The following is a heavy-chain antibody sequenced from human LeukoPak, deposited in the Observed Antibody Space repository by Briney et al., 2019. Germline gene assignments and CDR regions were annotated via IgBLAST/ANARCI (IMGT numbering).Heavy chain of an antibody. V-gene: IGHV3-7*01. J-gene: IGHJ5*02. CDR1: GFTFSNYW. Sequence: GGSLRLSCVASGFTFSNYWMTWVRQAPGKGLEWVANIKQDGSEKCYVDSVRGRLTISRDNAKNSLYLQVISLRAEDTAVYYCAREISSWYRTEGRFDPWGQGTLVSVSS. D-gene: IGHD6-13*01. CDR2: IKQDGSEK. CDR3: AREISSWYRTEGRFDP.